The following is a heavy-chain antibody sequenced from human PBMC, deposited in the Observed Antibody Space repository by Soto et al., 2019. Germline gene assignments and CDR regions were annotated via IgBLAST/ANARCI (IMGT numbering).Heavy chain of an antibody. J-gene: IGHJ6*04. CDR3: AHRNDLRGSDI. Sequence: SGPTLVNPTQTLTLTCTFSGFSLSTRALGVGWIRQPPGKALEWLALIYWNDDTRYSPSLKNRLTITKETSKNHVVLTMTNMDAVDTATYYCAHRNDLRGSDIWGKQSMVTTSS. V-gene: IGHV2-5*01. CDR2: IYWNDDT. D-gene: IGHD3-10*01. CDR1: GFSLSTRALG.